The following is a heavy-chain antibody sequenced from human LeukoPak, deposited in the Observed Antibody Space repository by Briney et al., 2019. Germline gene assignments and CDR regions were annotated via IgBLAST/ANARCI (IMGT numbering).Heavy chain of an antibody. D-gene: IGHD1-26*01. CDR3: ATVPRGIVGATRPFDY. V-gene: IGHV1-24*01. CDR2: FDLEDGEK. J-gene: IGHJ4*02. CDR1: GYTLTELS. Sequence: GASVKVSCKVSGYTLTELSMHWVRQAPGKGLEWMGGFDLEDGEKIYAQKFQGRVTMTEDTSTDTAYMELSSLRSEDTAVYYCATVPRGIVGATRPFDYWGQGTLVTVSS.